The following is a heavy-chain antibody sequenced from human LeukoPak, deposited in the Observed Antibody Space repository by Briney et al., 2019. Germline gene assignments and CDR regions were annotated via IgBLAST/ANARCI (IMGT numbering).Heavy chain of an antibody. CDR2: IYYSGST. CDR1: GGSISSSSYY. D-gene: IGHD3-9*01. J-gene: IGHJ4*02. V-gene: IGHV4-39*01. CDR3: ARVGGLYNYDILTGYLYYFDY. Sequence: SETLSLTCTVSGGSISSSSYYWGWIRQPLGQGLEWIGSIYYSGSTYYNPSLKSRVTISVDTSKNQFSLKLSSVTAADTAVYYCARVGGLYNYDILTGYLYYFDYWGQGTLVTVSS.